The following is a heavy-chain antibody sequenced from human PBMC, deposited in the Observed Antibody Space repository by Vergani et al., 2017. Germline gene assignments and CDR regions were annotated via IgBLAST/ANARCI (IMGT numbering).Heavy chain of an antibody. V-gene: IGHV1-46*03. Sequence: QVQVVQSGAEVKKSGASVKVPCKTSGYTFSNLYMHWVRQAPGQGLEWMGIINPSGGHTNYAQKFQGRVTMTRDTSTSTVYMELSSLRSEDTAIYYCARVYYGILTGYRYWGQGTLVTVSA. CDR3: ARVYYGILTGYRY. CDR2: INPSGGHT. J-gene: IGHJ4*02. D-gene: IGHD3-9*01. CDR1: GYTFSNLY.